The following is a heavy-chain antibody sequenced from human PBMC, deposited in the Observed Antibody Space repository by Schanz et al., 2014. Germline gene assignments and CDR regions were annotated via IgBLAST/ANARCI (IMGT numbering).Heavy chain of an antibody. CDR3: ARDHTTESYYSAGPPIDY. Sequence: EVQLVESGGGLVKPGGSLRLSCATSGFTLNNAWMNWVRQAPGKGLQWVARIKSKTDGGTRDYAAPVKGRFTISTDDSKNTVYLQMNSLRAEDTAVYYCARDHTTESYYSAGPPIDYWGQGTLLTVSS. V-gene: IGHV3-15*01. D-gene: IGHD1-26*01. CDR1: GFTLNNAW. J-gene: IGHJ4*02. CDR2: IKSKTDGGTR.